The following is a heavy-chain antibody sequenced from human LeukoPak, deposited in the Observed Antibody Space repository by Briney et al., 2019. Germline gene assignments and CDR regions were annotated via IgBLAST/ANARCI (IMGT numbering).Heavy chain of an antibody. CDR1: GFTFSSYS. Sequence: QSGGSLRLSCAASGFTFSSYSMNWVRQAPGKGLEWVSSISSSSSYIYYADSVKGRFTISRDNSKNTLYLQMNSLRAEDTAVYYCAKGRGSRRLYYYYMDVWGKGTTVTISS. D-gene: IGHD6-13*01. V-gene: IGHV3-21*01. J-gene: IGHJ6*03. CDR3: AKGRGSRRLYYYYMDV. CDR2: ISSSSSYI.